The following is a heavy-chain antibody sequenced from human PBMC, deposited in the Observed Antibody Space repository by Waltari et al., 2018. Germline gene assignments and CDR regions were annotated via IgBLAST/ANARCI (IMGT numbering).Heavy chain of an antibody. V-gene: IGHV4-4*02. D-gene: IGHD2-15*01. CDR3: ARDRGRGIYLDS. CDR1: GDSMSSGDW. CDR2: IQRSGRT. J-gene: IGHJ4*02. Sequence: QESGPGLVKPSGTLSLTCTVSGDSMSSGDWWSWVRQPPEKGLEWIGQIQRSGRTNYNPSLESRVTISIDTSNNHFSLKVTSTTAADTAVYYCARDRGRGIYLDSWGRGTLVTVSP.